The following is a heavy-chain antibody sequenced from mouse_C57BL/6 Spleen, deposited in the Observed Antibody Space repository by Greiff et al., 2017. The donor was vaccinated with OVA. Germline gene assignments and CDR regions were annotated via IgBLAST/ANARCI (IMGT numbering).Heavy chain of an antibody. V-gene: IGHV1-82*01. Sequence: QVQLKQSGPELVKPGASVKISCKASGYAFSSSWMNWVKQRPGKGLEWIGRIYPGDGATNYNGKFKGKATLTADKSSSTAYMQLSSLTSEDSAVYFCARGGFGNSYNYAMDYWGQGTSVTVSS. CDR2: IYPGDGAT. CDR3: ARGGFGNSYNYAMDY. J-gene: IGHJ4*01. D-gene: IGHD1-1*01. CDR1: GYAFSSSW.